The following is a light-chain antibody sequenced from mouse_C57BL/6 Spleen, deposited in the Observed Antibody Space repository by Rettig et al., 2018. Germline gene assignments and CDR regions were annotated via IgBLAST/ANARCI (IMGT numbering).Light chain of an antibody. CDR2: YAS. CDR3: QNGHSFPWT. V-gene: IGKV5-39*01. Sequence: QQKSHESPRLLIKYASQSISGIPSRFSGSGSGSDFTLSINSVEPEDVGVYYCQNGHSFPWTFGGGTKLEIK. J-gene: IGKJ1*01.